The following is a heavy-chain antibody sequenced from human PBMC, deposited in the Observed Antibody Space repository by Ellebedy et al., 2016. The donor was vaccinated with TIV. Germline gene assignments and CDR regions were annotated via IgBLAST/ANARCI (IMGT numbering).Heavy chain of an antibody. D-gene: IGHD2-2*01. V-gene: IGHV3-74*01. CDR3: ARDRHCNSSSCFGL. Sequence: GGSLRLXXAASGFTFSSYWMHWVRQAPGKGLVWVSRINSDGSGTTYADSVKGRFTISRDNAKNTLYLQMNSLRAEDTAVYYCARDRHCNSSSCFGLWGQGTLVTVSS. CDR2: INSDGSGT. CDR1: GFTFSSYW. J-gene: IGHJ4*02.